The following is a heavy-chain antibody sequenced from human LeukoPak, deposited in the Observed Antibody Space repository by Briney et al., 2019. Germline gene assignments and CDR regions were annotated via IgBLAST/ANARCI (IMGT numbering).Heavy chain of an antibody. Sequence: ASVRVSCKASGYTFTSYDINWVRQVTGQGLEWMGWMNPKSGNTGYAQKFQGRVTITRNTSISTAYMEVSSLRYEDTAVYYCARRAVDNSYYYYMDVWGKGTTVTVSS. J-gene: IGHJ6*03. V-gene: IGHV1-8*03. D-gene: IGHD6-19*01. CDR1: GYTFTSYD. CDR3: ARRAVDNSYYYYMDV. CDR2: MNPKSGNT.